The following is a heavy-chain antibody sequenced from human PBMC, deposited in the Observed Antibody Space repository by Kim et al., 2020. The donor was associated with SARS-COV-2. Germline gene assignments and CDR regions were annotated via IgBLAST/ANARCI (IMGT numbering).Heavy chain of an antibody. CDR1: GFTFSSYG. D-gene: IGHD1-26*01. CDR2: IWYDGSNK. J-gene: IGHJ4*02. Sequence: GGSLRLSCAASGFTFSSYGMHWVRQAPGKGLEWVAVIWYDGSNKYYADSVKGRFTISRDNSKNTLYLQMNSLRAEDTAVYYCAKDLYGGDSGSYYEAPFDYWGQGTLVTVSS. V-gene: IGHV3-33*06. CDR3: AKDLYGGDSGSYYEAPFDY.